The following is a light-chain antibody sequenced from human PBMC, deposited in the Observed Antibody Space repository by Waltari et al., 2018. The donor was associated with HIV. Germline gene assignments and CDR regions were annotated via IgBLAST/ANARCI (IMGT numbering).Light chain of an antibody. V-gene: IGKV3-11*01. Sequence: EIVLTQSPATLPLSPGERPTLSCRASQSVSSYLAWYQQKPGQAPRLLISDASNRATGIPARFSGSGSGTDFTLTSSSLEPEDFAVYYCQQRSNWPPLLTFSGGTKVEIK. J-gene: IGKJ4*01. CDR2: DAS. CDR1: QSVSSY. CDR3: QQRSNWPPLLT.